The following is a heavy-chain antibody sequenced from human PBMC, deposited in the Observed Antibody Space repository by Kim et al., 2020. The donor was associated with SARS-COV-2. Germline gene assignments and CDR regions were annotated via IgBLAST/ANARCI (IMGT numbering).Heavy chain of an antibody. CDR3: ARDLLGYCSSTSCPQKIYYYYYGMDV. Sequence: ASVKVSCKASGYTFTSYGISWVRQAPGQGLEWMGWISAYNGNTNYAQKLQGRVTMTTDTSTSTAYMELRSLRSDDTAVYYCARDLLGYCSSTSCPQKIYYYYYGMDVWGQGTKVTVSS. CDR1: GYTFTSYG. V-gene: IGHV1-18*04. J-gene: IGHJ6*02. CDR2: ISAYNGNT. D-gene: IGHD2-2*01.